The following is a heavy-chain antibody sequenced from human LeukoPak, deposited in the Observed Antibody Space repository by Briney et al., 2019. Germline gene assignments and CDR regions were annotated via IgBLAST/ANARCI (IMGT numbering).Heavy chain of an antibody. D-gene: IGHD1-26*01. Sequence: GEFLKISCEGSGSIFTSYWIGWVRQLPGKGLEWMGIIYPGDSDTRYSPSFQGQVTISADKSISTAYLQWSSLKASDTAMYYCARQARERSFDYWGQGTLVTVSS. CDR1: GSIFTSYW. V-gene: IGHV5-51*01. J-gene: IGHJ4*02. CDR2: IYPGDSDT. CDR3: ARQARERSFDY.